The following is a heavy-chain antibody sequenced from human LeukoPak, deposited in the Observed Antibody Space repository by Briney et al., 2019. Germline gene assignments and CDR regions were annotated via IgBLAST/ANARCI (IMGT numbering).Heavy chain of an antibody. J-gene: IGHJ6*02. CDR2: IYYSGST. CDR1: GGSISSYY. Sequence: SETLSLTCTVSGGSISSYYWSWIRQPPGKGLEWIGYIYYSGSTSYNPSLKSRVTISVDTSKNQFSLKLSSVTAADTAVYYCARGRYYGSGSYSDYYYGMDVWGQGTTVTVSS. V-gene: IGHV4-59*01. D-gene: IGHD3-10*01. CDR3: ARGRYYGSGSYSDYYYGMDV.